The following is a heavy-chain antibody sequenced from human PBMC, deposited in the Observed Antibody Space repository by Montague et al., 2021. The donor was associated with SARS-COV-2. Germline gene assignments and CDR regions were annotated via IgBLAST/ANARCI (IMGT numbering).Heavy chain of an antibody. CDR2: IYHSGTT. Sequence: SETLSLTCSVSGGSVSSDNWWTWVRQPPGKGLEWIGDIYHSGTTNYSPSLKSRLTISLDKSKNQFSLKLMSVTAADTAAYYCALPLGGARFDPWGQGTLVIVSS. CDR3: ALPLGGARFDP. CDR1: GGSVSSDNW. J-gene: IGHJ5*02. D-gene: IGHD3-16*01. V-gene: IGHV4-4*02.